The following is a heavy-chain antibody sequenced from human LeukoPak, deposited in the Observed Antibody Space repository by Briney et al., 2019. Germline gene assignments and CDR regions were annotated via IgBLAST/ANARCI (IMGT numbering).Heavy chain of an antibody. J-gene: IGHJ5*02. CDR2: INPAGGST. V-gene: IGHV1-46*01. D-gene: IGHD3-22*01. Sequence: GASVKASCKASGYTFFNNYIHWVRQAPGQGLEWMGIINPAGGSTSYAQKFQGRVTLTRDTSTSTVFMELSSLTSEDTAVYYCAREVRYSFDSSGYSLGLDHWGQGTLVTVSS. CDR1: GYTFFNNY. CDR3: AREVRYSFDSSGYSLGLDH.